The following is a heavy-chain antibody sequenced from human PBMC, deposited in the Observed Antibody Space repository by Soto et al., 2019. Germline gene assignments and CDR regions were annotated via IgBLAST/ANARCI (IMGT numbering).Heavy chain of an antibody. J-gene: IGHJ4*02. CDR2: IKQDGSAI. CDR1: GFTLSNYW. D-gene: IGHD4-17*01. V-gene: IGHV3-7*01. Sequence: EVQLVESGGGLVQPGGSLRLSCAASGFTLSNYWTYWARQAPGKGLEWVANIKQDGSAINYVDSVKGRFTISRDNAKNSPYLQMNSLQVEDAAGYYSARVTTVGGYRGKGTLVTVSS. CDR3: ARVTTVGGY.